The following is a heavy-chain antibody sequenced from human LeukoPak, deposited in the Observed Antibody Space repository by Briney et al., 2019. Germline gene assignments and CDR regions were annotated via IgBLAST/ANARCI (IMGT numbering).Heavy chain of an antibody. CDR1: GFTFRSES. V-gene: IGHV3-21*01. D-gene: IGHD2-8*01. CDR2: IIRRSSDI. J-gene: IGHJ4*02. CDR3: ARAENRELYCTNGGCYPPIDY. Sequence: GRILRLSPAVSGFTFRSESMKWDRQGKGQGRAWAASIIRRSSDIKYTGRAKGRFTISRDNAKNLLYLQMNSLRAEDTAVYYCARAENRELYCTNGGCYPPIDYWGQGTLVTVSS.